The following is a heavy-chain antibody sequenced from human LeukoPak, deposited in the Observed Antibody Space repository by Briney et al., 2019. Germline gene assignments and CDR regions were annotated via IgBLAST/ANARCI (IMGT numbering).Heavy chain of an antibody. V-gene: IGHV3-43*02. D-gene: IGHD5/OR15-5a*01. CDR2: ASGDGITT. Sequence: GGSLRLSCAASGFTFHKYAIHWVRQAPGKGLEWVSLASGDGITTYFADSVKGRFTISRDNSKSSLFLQMNSLRTEDNALYYCARDHVYGGADYWGQGTLVTVSS. CDR3: ARDHVYGGADY. CDR1: GFTFHKYA. J-gene: IGHJ4*02.